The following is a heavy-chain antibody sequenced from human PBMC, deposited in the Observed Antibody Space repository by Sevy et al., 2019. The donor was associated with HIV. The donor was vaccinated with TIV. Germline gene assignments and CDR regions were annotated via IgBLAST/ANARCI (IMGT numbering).Heavy chain of an antibody. V-gene: IGHV3-11*01. CDR1: GLTLSDYY. Sequence: GGSLRLSCAASGLTLSDYYMSWIRQAPGKGLEWVSDISGSGSTIYYADSVKGRFTISRDNAKNSLSLQMNSLRAEDTAVYFCARDHVKYGDLGDYYYYAMDVWGQWTTVTVSS. CDR3: ARDHVKYGDLGDYYYYAMDV. J-gene: IGHJ6*02. CDR2: ISGSGSTI. D-gene: IGHD4-17*01.